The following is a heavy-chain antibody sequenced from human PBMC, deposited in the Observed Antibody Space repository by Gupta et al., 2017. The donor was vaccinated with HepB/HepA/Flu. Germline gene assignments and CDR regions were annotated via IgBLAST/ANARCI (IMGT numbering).Heavy chain of an antibody. D-gene: IGHD2-2*01. CDR3: ARHRGYCSSTSCYSVVGYFDY. Sequence: QLQLQESGPGLVKPSETLSLTCTVSGGSISSSSYYWGWIRQPPGKGLEWIGSIYYSGSTYYNPSLKSRVTISVDTSKNQFSLKLSSVTAADTAVYYCARHRGYCSSTSCYSVVGYFDYWGQGTLVTVSS. J-gene: IGHJ4*02. CDR1: GGSISSSSYY. CDR2: IYYSGST. V-gene: IGHV4-39*01.